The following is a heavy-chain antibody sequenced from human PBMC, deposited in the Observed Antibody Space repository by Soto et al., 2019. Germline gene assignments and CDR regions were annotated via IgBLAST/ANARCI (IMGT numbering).Heavy chain of an antibody. Sequence: GGSLRLSCAASGFIFSDYYMSWVRQAPGKGLEWISYISTRGGAIHYADSVEGRFTISRDNAKNSVYLQMNNLTAEDTAVYFCARDPLETVSIPFDYWGQGTLVTVSS. CDR3: ARDPLETVSIPFDY. J-gene: IGHJ4*02. D-gene: IGHD3-3*01. CDR1: GFIFSDYY. CDR2: ISTRGGAI. V-gene: IGHV3-11*01.